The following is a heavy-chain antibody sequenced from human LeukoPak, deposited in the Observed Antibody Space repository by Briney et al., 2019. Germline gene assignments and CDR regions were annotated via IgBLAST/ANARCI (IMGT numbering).Heavy chain of an antibody. D-gene: IGHD3-22*01. J-gene: IGHJ3*02. Sequence: GGSLRLSCAASGLTFSSYGMSWVRQAPGRGLEWVSAISTTGGTTYYADSVRGRFTISRDNSRNTLYLQMNSLRVEDTAVYYCAKSWNYYDSSGDDALDIWGQGTMVTVSS. CDR3: AKSWNYYDSSGDDALDI. CDR1: GLTFSSYG. V-gene: IGHV3-23*01. CDR2: ISTTGGTT.